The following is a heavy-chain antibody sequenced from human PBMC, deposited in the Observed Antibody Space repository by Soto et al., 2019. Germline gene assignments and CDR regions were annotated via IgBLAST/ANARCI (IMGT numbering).Heavy chain of an antibody. CDR2: ISAYNGNT. J-gene: IGHJ4*02. V-gene: IGHV1-18*04. Sequence: GASVKVSCKASGYTFTSYGISWVRQAPGQGLEWMGWISAYNGNTNYAQKLQGRVTMTTDTSTSTAYMELRSLRSDDTAVYYCARDHCSSTSCYTAVDYWGQGTRVPVSS. CDR3: ARDHCSSTSCYTAVDY. D-gene: IGHD2-2*02. CDR1: GYTFTSYG.